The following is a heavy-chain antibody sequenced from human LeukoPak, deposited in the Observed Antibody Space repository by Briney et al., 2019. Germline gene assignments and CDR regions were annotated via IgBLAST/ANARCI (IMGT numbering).Heavy chain of an antibody. CDR2: INGDGSST. Sequence: GGSLRLSCAASGFTFSSYWMHWVRQAPGKGLVWVSRINGDGSSTAYADSVKGRFTISRDNAKNTLYLQMNSLRAEDTAVYFCASMDSSGWPYYYYYYMDVWGKGTTVTVSS. D-gene: IGHD6-19*01. J-gene: IGHJ6*03. CDR1: GFTFSSYW. CDR3: ASMDSSGWPYYYYYYMDV. V-gene: IGHV3-74*01.